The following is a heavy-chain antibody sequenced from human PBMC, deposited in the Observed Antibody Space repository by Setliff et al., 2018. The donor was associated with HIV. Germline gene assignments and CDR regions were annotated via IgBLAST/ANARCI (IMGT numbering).Heavy chain of an antibody. CDR1: GGTFNNYA. J-gene: IGHJ4*02. CDR3: ATVFYYNSESYSLDY. CDR2: IIPLFGTT. Sequence: SVKXSCKASGGTFNNYAISWVRQAPGQGLEWVGGIIPLFGTTNYAQKFQGRVTITADESTNTAHMQLNSLRSIDTAMYYCATVFYYNSESYSLDYWGQGMLVTVSS. D-gene: IGHD3-10*01. V-gene: IGHV1-69*13.